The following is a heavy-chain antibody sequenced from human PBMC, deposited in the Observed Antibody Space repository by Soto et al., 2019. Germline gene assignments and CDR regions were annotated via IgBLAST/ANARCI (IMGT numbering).Heavy chain of an antibody. V-gene: IGHV5-51*01. CDR2: IYPSDSDT. J-gene: IGHJ5*01. Sequence: PGESLKISCKGSGYSFTNYWIGWVRQMPGKGPEWMGIIYPSDSDTRYSPSFQGQVTISADKSISTAYLQWSSLKASDSAIYYCARDMNGYANWFDSWGQGTLVTVSS. D-gene: IGHD5-18*01. CDR3: ARDMNGYANWFDS. CDR1: GYSFTNYW.